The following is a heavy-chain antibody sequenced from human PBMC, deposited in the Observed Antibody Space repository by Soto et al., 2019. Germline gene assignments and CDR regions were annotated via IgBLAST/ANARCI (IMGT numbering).Heavy chain of an antibody. V-gene: IGHV3-23*01. D-gene: IGHD3-3*01. CDR3: ATSSRDRITVFGEVMNPPFVNWFDR. CDR1: GFTMSNYV. J-gene: IGHJ5*02. CDR2: TTRTSGTT. Sequence: QTGGSLRLSCVTSGFTMSNYVMNWVRQAPGKGLEWISATTRTSGTTYYADSVKGRSTVSRDNSKNTLFLQLSNLRADDTATYYCATSSRDRITVFGEVMNPPFVNWFDRWGQGTLVTVSS.